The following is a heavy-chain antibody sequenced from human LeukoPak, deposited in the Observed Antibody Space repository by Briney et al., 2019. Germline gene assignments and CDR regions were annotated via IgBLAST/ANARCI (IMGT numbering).Heavy chain of an antibody. Sequence: SVKVSCKASGGTFSSYAISWVRQAPGQGLEWMGGIIPIFGTANYAQKFQGRVTITADESTSTAYMELSSLRSEDTAVYYCAKVQAAAADDAFDIWGQGTMVTVSS. D-gene: IGHD6-13*01. CDR1: GGTFSSYA. J-gene: IGHJ3*02. CDR3: AKVQAAAADDAFDI. CDR2: IIPIFGTA. V-gene: IGHV1-69*13.